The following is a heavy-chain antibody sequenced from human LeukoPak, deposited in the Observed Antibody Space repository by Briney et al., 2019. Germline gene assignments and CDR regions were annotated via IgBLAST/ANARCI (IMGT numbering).Heavy chain of an antibody. J-gene: IGHJ4*02. CDR2: IIPIFGTA. CDR1: GGTFSSYA. Sequence: SVKVSCKASGGTFSSYAISWVRQAPGQGLEWMGGIIPIFGTANYAQKFQGRVTITADESTSTAYMELSSLRSEDTAVYYCASSLGEYYDSSGYSYWGQGTLVTVSS. CDR3: ASSLGEYYDSSGYSY. V-gene: IGHV1-69*01. D-gene: IGHD3-22*01.